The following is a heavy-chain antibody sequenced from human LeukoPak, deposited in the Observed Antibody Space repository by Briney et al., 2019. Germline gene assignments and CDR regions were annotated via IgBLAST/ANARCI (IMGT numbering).Heavy chain of an antibody. J-gene: IGHJ2*01. CDR3: ARDRGGGTTPTGWYFDL. CDR2: ISSSSSYI. CDR1: GFTFSSYS. Sequence: GESLKISCAASGFTFSSYSMNWVRQAPGKGLEWVSSISSSSSYIYYADSVKGRFTISRDNAKNSLYLQMNSLRAEDTAVYYCARDRGGGTTPTGWYFDLWGRGTPVTVSS. V-gene: IGHV3-21*01. D-gene: IGHD1-7*01.